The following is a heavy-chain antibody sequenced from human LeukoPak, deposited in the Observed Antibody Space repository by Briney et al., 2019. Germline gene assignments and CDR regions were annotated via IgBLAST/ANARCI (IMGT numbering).Heavy chain of an antibody. J-gene: IGHJ3*02. CDR1: GYTFTSYY. D-gene: IGHD1-1*01. Sequence: ASVKVSCKASGYTFTSYYMHWVQQAPGQGLEWMGIINPSGGSTSYAQRFQGRVTMTRDMSTSTVYMELSSLRSEDTAVYYCARVWNVPSDAFDIWGQGTMVTVSS. CDR2: INPSGGST. CDR3: ARVWNVPSDAFDI. V-gene: IGHV1-46*01.